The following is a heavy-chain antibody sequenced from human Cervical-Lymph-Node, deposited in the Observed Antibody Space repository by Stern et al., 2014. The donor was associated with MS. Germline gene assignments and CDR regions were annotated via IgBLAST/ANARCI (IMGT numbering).Heavy chain of an antibody. Sequence: QVQLVQSGAEVKKPGSSMKVSCKASGGTFSSDAIRWVRQPPGQGLEWMGGINPIFETSNNAQKFQGKVTITADQSTKTASLELSSMTSGDTATDVCASGTRSSGYFDYWGQGTLVTVST. J-gene: IGHJ4*02. D-gene: IGHD3-22*01. CDR2: INPIFETS. V-gene: IGHV1-69*01. CDR3: ASGTRSSGYFDY. CDR1: GGTFSSDA.